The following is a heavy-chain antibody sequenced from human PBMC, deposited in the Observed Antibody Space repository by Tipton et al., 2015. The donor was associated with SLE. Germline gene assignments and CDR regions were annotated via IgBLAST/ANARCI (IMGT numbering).Heavy chain of an antibody. CDR2: FYYGGTT. D-gene: IGHD2-2*01. J-gene: IGHJ1*01. Sequence: TLSLTCTVSGDSISSSSFYWGWIRQPPGKGLEWIGSFYYGGTTYYNPSLKSRVTISVDTSKNQFSLKQSSVTAADTAVYYCARGLGSSSPTWGFEYLGHWGQGTLVTVSS. CDR3: ARGLGSSSPTWGFEYLGH. CDR1: GDSISSSSFY. V-gene: IGHV4-39*07.